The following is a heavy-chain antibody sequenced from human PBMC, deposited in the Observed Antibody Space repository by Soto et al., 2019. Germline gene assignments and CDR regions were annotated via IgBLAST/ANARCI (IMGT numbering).Heavy chain of an antibody. CDR2: ISYDGSNK. CDR3: ARDRVSSVIWYVVGPDY. V-gene: IGHV3-30-3*01. CDR1: GFTFSSYV. Sequence: QVQLVESGGGVVQPGTSLRLSCAASGFTFSSYVMQWVRQAPGKGLEWVAVISYDGSNKYHIDSVKGRFTISRDNSKNTLYLQMNSVRVEATAVYYCARDRVSSVIWYVVGPDYWGQGTLVTVSS. D-gene: IGHD6-13*01. J-gene: IGHJ4*02.